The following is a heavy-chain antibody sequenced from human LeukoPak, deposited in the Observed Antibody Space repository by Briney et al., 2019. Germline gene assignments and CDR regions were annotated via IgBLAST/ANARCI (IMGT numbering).Heavy chain of an antibody. V-gene: IGHV4-61*01. CDR3: ATFFDFWFGP. D-gene: IGHD5/OR15-5a*01. CDR1: GVSVSSGSYF. Sequence: SETLSLTCTVSGVSVSSGSYFWSWIRQPPGEGPQWIGYIYHDGSTNYSPSLRSRVSISVDTSKNLFSLKLSSVTTADTAVYFCATFFDFWFGPWGQGTQVTVSS. CDR2: IYHDGST. J-gene: IGHJ5*02.